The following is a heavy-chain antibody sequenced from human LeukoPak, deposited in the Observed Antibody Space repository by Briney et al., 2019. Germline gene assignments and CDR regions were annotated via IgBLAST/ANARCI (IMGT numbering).Heavy chain of an antibody. CDR3: TKDLAFCGGDCYSGADN. Sequence: QPGGSLRLSCAASGFTFSSYAMSWVRQAPGKGLEWVSAISGSGGSTYYADSVKGRFTISRDTSRSTLYLQMSSLRAEDTAVYYCTKDLAFCGGDCYSGADNWGQGALVTVSS. D-gene: IGHD2-21*01. J-gene: IGHJ4*02. CDR1: GFTFSSYA. V-gene: IGHV3-23*01. CDR2: ISGSGGST.